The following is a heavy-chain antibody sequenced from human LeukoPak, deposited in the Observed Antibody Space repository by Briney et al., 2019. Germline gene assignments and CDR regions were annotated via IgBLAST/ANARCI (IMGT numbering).Heavy chain of an antibody. CDR3: AGAYGSSWYFGASDI. V-gene: IGHV4-59*01. Sequence: PSETLSLTCGVSGGSISSYYWSWLRQPPGGGLEWGGCIYYSGSTNYNPYHKSRVTISVDTSKNQFSLKLSSVTAADTAVYYCAGAYGSSWYFGASDIWGQGTMVTVSS. D-gene: IGHD6-13*01. J-gene: IGHJ3*02. CDR2: IYYSGST. CDR1: GGSISSYY.